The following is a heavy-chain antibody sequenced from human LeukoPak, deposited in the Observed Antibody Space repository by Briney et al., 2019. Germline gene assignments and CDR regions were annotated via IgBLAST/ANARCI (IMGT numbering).Heavy chain of an antibody. CDR2: IYHSGIT. Sequence: SETLSLTCTVSDYSISSGYGYYWGWIRQPPGKGLEWIGNIYHSGITYYNHFNSSLKSRVTISIDTSKNQFSLKLSSVTAADTAVYYCARVDGGLTGFCDYWGQGTLVTVSS. CDR1: DYSISSGYGYY. V-gene: IGHV4-38-2*02. J-gene: IGHJ4*02. CDR3: ARVDGGLTGFCDY. D-gene: IGHD3-9*01.